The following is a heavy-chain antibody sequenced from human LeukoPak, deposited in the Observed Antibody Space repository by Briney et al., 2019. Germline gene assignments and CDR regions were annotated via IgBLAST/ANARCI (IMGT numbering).Heavy chain of an antibody. CDR2: ISTSGSYI. CDR3: ATDLIHYYASGAKT. D-gene: IGHD3-10*01. CDR1: GFTLSDFG. J-gene: IGHJ5*02. V-gene: IGHV3-21*01. Sequence: GGSLRLSCAVSGFTLSDFGMNWVRQAPGKRLEWVSSISTSGSYIYYANSMKGRFTISRDNAKNSLYLQMNSLRVEDSAVYYCATDLIHYYASGAKTWGQGTLVTVSS.